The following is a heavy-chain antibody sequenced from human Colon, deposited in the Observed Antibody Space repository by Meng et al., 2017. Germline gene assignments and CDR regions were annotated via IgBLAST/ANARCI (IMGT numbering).Heavy chain of an antibody. CDR1: GGSISSSNW. CDR2: IYHSGST. D-gene: IGHD6-19*01. V-gene: IGHV4-4*02. CDR3: ASFPPPGKQWLVTDY. Sequence: QVQLQQWGAGLLKPSETLSLTCAVSGGSISSSNWWSWVRQPPGKGLEWIGEIYHSGSTNYNPSLKSRVTISVDKSKNQFSLKLSSVTAADTAVYYCASFPPPGKQWLVTDYWGQGTLVTVSS. J-gene: IGHJ4*02.